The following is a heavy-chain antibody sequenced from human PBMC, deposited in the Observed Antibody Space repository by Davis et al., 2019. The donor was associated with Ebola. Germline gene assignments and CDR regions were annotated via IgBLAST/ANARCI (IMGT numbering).Heavy chain of an antibody. Sequence: GGSLRLSCAASGFTFSGSAMHWVRQASGKGLEWVGRIRSKANSYATAYAASVKGRFTISSDDSKNTAYLQMNSLKTEDTAVYYCTALITMVRGVAPDYYYGMDVWGQGTTVTVSS. D-gene: IGHD3-10*01. V-gene: IGHV3-73*01. CDR2: IRSKANSYAT. J-gene: IGHJ6*02. CDR3: TALITMVRGVAPDYYYGMDV. CDR1: GFTFSGSA.